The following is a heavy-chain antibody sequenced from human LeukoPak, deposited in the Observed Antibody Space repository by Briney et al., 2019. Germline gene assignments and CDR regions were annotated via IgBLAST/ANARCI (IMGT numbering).Heavy chain of an antibody. V-gene: IGHV3-15*01. CDR2: IKSKTDGGTT. Sequence: PGGSLRLSCAASGFTFSSYSMNWVRQAPGKGLEWVGRIKSKTDGGTTDYAAPVKGRFTISRDDSKNTLYLQMNSLKTEDTAVYYCTTDRGYYYDSSGYYFDYWGQGTLVTVSS. CDR1: GFTFSSYS. J-gene: IGHJ4*02. D-gene: IGHD3-22*01. CDR3: TTDRGYYYDSSGYYFDY.